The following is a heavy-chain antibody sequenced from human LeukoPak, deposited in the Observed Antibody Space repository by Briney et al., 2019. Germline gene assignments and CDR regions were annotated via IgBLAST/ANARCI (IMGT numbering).Heavy chain of an antibody. CDR2: IYYSGST. Sequence: SETLSLTCIVSGGSISSSSYYWGWIRQPPGKGLEWIGSIYYSGSTYNNPSLKSRVTISVDTSKNQFSLQLSSVTAADTAVYYCARGLILRFLEWLLSRSSWFDPWGQGTLVTVSS. D-gene: IGHD3-3*01. CDR1: GGSISSSSYY. J-gene: IGHJ5*02. V-gene: IGHV4-39*07. CDR3: ARGLILRFLEWLLSRSSWFDP.